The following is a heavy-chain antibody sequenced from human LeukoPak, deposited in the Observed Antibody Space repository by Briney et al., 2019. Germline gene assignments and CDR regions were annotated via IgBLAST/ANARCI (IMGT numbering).Heavy chain of an antibody. Sequence: GASVKVSCKASGYPFNNYEINWVRQATGQGLEWMGWMNPKTGNTGYAQKFQGRVTMTRNTSISTAYMELTSLRTKDTAVYYCARGPVTVYGRRFSSWGQGTLVTVSS. J-gene: IGHJ5*02. CDR1: GYPFNNYE. CDR3: ARGPVTVYGRRFSS. V-gene: IGHV1-8*01. D-gene: IGHD3-9*01. CDR2: MNPKTGNT.